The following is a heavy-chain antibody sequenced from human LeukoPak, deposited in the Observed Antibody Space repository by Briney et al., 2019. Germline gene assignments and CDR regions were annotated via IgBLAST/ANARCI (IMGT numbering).Heavy chain of an antibody. Sequence: GGSLRLSCAASGLTFSSYWMTWVRQAPGKGLEWVANIKQDGSEKYYVDSVKGRFTISRDNAKNSLYLQMNSLRVEDTAVYSCASWGPAAYCRHGSCSWGQGTLVTVSS. CDR1: GLTFSSYW. V-gene: IGHV3-7*01. CDR3: ASWGPAAYCRHGSCS. D-gene: IGHD2-15*01. CDR2: IKQDGSEK. J-gene: IGHJ5*02.